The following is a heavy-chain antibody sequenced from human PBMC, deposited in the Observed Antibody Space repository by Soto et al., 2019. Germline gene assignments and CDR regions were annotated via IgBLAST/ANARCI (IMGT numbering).Heavy chain of an antibody. CDR1: VFSFSDYA. CDR2: ISESGGST. D-gene: IGHD6-13*01. V-gene: IGHV3-23*01. J-gene: IGHJ4*02. Sequence: LRLSCASSVFSFSDYAMSWVRQAPGKWLEWVSVISESGGSTHYADSVRGRFTVSRDNSKNSLSLRMNSLRDEDTAVYFCAKSSPFSSGWYSPIFDYWGQGALVTVPS. CDR3: AKSSPFSSGWYSPIFDY.